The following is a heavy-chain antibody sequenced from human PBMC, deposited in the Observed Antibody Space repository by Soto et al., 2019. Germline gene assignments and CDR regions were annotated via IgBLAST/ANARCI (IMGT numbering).Heavy chain of an antibody. V-gene: IGHV3-23*01. CDR1: GFTFNTYG. CDR2: ILGTGDRV. D-gene: IGHD1-7*01. CDR3: ARDLSPPNWNYGTYGMDV. J-gene: IGHJ6*02. Sequence: GGSLRLSCATSGFTFNTYGMAWVRQAPGKGLAWVSAILGTGDRVSYVDSVKGRFTISRDNSKNTLYLQMNSLRADDTAVYYCARDLSPPNWNYGTYGMDVWGQGTTVTVSS.